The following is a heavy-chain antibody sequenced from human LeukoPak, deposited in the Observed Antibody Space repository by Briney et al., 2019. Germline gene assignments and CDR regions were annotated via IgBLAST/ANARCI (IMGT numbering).Heavy chain of an antibody. Sequence: AGTLRLSCAASGFIISSYEMNWVRQAPGKGLEWVSHISSSGSTISYADSVKGRFTISIVYAKNSLYLQLNTLTAGVPAVYYCARVELAPYYYYMDVWGKGTTVTVSS. V-gene: IGHV3-48*03. CDR3: ARVELAPYYYYMDV. CDR1: GFIISSYE. CDR2: ISSSGSTI. J-gene: IGHJ6*03. D-gene: IGHD1-7*01.